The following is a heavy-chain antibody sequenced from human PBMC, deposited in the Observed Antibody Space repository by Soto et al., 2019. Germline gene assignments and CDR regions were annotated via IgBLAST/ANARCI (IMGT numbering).Heavy chain of an antibody. CDR1: RCSPSHCGYS. D-gene: IGHD3-10*01. V-gene: IGHV4-30-2*01. Sequence: SERLSVTGSVSRCSPSHCGYSWSWIRQPPGKGLEWIGYIYHSGSTYYNPSLKSRVTISVDRSKNQFSLKLSSVTAADTAVYYCARGGRSYYGNWFDPWGQGTLVTVSS. CDR2: IYHSGST. J-gene: IGHJ5*02. CDR3: ARGGRSYYGNWFDP.